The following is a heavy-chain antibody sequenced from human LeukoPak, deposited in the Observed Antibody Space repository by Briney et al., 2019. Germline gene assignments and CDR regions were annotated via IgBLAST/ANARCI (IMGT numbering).Heavy chain of an antibody. CDR2: INAGNGNT. D-gene: IGHD1-26*01. CDR3: ARDRVGAIGRS. CDR1: GYTFTSYG. Sequence: ASVKVSCKASGYTFTSYGISWVRQAPGQRLEWMGWINAGNGNTKYSQKFQGRVTITRDTSASTAYMELSSLRSEDTAVYYCARDRVGAIGRSWGQGTLVTVSS. V-gene: IGHV1-3*01. J-gene: IGHJ5*02.